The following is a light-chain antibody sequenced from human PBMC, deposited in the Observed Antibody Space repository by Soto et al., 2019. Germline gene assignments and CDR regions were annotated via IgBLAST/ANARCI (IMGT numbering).Light chain of an antibody. CDR2: AAS. V-gene: IGKV1-12*01. Sequence: DIQMTQSPSSVSASVGDRVTITCRASQGVSTWLAWYQQKPGTAPKLLIYAASNLYTGVPSRFSGSRSGTEFTLTISSLQPEDFASYYCLQDYGDSWTFGQGTKVDI. J-gene: IGKJ1*01. CDR3: LQDYGDSWT. CDR1: QGVSTW.